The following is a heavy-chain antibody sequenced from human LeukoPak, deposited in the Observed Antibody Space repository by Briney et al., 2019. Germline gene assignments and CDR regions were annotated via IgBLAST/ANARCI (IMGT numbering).Heavy chain of an antibody. Sequence: GGSLRLSCAASGFTFSSYAMHWVRQAPGKGLEWVAGMSFDGSQYYVDSVKGRFTISRDNSGNTVFLHMTSLRPEDTAVYFCAREGHTSGFCGAFDIWGQGTTVTISS. CDR2: MSFDGSQ. CDR3: AREGHTSGFCGAFDI. D-gene: IGHD5-12*01. CDR1: GFTFSSYA. V-gene: IGHV3-30*03. J-gene: IGHJ3*02.